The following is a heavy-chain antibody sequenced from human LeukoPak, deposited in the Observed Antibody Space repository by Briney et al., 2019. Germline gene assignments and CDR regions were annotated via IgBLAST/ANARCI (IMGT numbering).Heavy chain of an antibody. CDR3: AKDDSSGSTDY. CDR2: ISYDGSNK. J-gene: IGHJ4*02. D-gene: IGHD6-19*01. Sequence: GGSLRLSCAASGFTFSSYGMHWVRQAPGKGLEWVAVISYDGSNKYYAHSVKGRFTISRDNSKNTLYLQMNSLRAEDTAVYYCAKDDSSGSTDYWGQGTLVTVSS. CDR1: GFTFSSYG. V-gene: IGHV3-30*18.